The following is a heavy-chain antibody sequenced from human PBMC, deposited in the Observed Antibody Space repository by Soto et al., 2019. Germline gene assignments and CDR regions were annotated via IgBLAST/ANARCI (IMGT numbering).Heavy chain of an antibody. D-gene: IGHD2-15*01. CDR3: ANSLGDIVVVVAATKNGYFQH. CDR2: ISGSGGST. J-gene: IGHJ1*01. V-gene: IGHV3-23*01. Sequence: EVQLLESGGGLVQPGWSLRLSCAASGFTFSSYAMSWVRQAPGKGLEWVSAISGSGGSTYYAESVKGRFTISRHNSNNTLYLQMNSLRAEDTAVYYCANSLGDIVVVVAATKNGYFQHWGQGTLVTVSS. CDR1: GFTFSSYA.